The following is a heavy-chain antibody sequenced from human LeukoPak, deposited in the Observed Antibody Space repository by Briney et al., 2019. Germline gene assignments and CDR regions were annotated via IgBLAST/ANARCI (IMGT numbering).Heavy chain of an antibody. D-gene: IGHD2-21*02. CDR2: MNPNRGNT. CDR3: ARDSAYCGGDCYH. CDR1: GYTFTSYD. V-gene: IGHV1-8*01. J-gene: IGHJ4*02. Sequence: GASVKVSCKASGYTFTSYDINWVRQATGQGLEWMGWMNPNRGNTGYAQKFQGRVTMTRKTSISTAYMELSSLRAEDTAVYYCARDSAYCGGDCYHWGQGTLVTVSS.